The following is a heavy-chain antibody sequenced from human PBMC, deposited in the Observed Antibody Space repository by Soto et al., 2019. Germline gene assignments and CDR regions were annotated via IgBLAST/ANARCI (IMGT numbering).Heavy chain of an antibody. CDR2: ISAYNGNT. CDR3: ARGGYSGYELIGVDPRGVLWPHELDYFDY. CDR1: GYTFTSYG. J-gene: IGHJ4*02. Sequence: ASVKVSCKASGYTFTSYGISWVRQAPGQGLEWMGWISAYNGNTNYAQKLQGRVTMTTDTSTSTAYMELRSLRSDDTAVYYCARGGYSGYELIGVDPRGVLWPHELDYFDYWGQGTLVTVSS. V-gene: IGHV1-18*01. D-gene: IGHD5-12*01.